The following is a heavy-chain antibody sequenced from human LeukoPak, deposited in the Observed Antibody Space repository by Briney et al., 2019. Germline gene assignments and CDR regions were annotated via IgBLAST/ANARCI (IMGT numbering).Heavy chain of an antibody. CDR2: ITKKTAI. CDR3: ARGTYYSGSGPGNWFDP. D-gene: IGHD3-10*01. Sequence: PGGSLRLSCAASGFSVTDYYMNWIRQSPGQGLEWVSHITKKTAIEYADSVKGRFTISRDNANNLLLLQMDSLRPEDTGVYYCARGTYYSGSGPGNWFDPWGQGTLVTVSS. CDR1: GFSVTDYY. J-gene: IGHJ5*01. V-gene: IGHV3-11*01.